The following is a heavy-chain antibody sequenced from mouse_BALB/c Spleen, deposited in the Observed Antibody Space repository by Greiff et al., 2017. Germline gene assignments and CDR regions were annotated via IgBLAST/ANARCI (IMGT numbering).Heavy chain of an antibody. CDR3: ARALLRGFDY. CDR2: IWGDGST. D-gene: IGHD1-1*01. J-gene: IGHJ2*01. V-gene: IGHV2-6-7*01. Sequence: VKLVESGPGLVAPSQSLSITCTVSGFSFTGYGVNWVRQPPGKGLEWLGMIWGDGSTDYNSALKSRLSISKDNSKSQVFLKMNSLQTDDTARYYCARALLRGFDYWGQGTTLTVSS. CDR1: GFSFTGYG.